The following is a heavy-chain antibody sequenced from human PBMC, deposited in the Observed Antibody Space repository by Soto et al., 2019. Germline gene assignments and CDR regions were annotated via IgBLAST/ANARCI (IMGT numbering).Heavy chain of an antibody. CDR3: ATLYDYHSSGRGYYFDY. D-gene: IGHD3-22*01. J-gene: IGHJ4*02. CDR2: IYPDDSDT. V-gene: IGHV5-51*01. Sequence: PGGTLEISCKGSGYSFFRHWIAWGRQMPGEGLEYMGIIYPDDSDTRYSPSFQGHVTISADKSIDTAYLQWSSLKASDTANFYCATLYDYHSSGRGYYFDYWGQGTLVTVSP. CDR1: GYSFFRHW.